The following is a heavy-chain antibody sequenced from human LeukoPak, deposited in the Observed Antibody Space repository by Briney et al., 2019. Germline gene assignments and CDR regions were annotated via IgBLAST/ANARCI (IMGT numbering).Heavy chain of an antibody. Sequence: GGSLRLSCAASGFTFSSYWMHWVRQAPGKGLVWVSRINSDGSSTSYAGSVKGRFTISRDNAKNTLYLQMNSLRAEDTAAYYCARRMTMVTTGGVYGMDVWGQGTTVTVCS. D-gene: IGHD4-17*01. V-gene: IGHV3-74*01. CDR1: GFTFSSYW. CDR2: INSDGSST. J-gene: IGHJ6*02. CDR3: ARRMTMVTTGGVYGMDV.